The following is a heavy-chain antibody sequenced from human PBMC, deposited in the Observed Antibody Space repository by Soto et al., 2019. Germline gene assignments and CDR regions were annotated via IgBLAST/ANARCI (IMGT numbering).Heavy chain of an antibody. J-gene: IGHJ4*02. CDR3: ASRDVETTKVGRDY. Sequence: PSETLPLTCTVSGGSIGSGYYWYWIRQLPGKGLEWIGFIYYSGSTYYNPSLKSRVTISVDTSKNQFSLKLTSVTAADTAVYYCASRDVETTKVGRDYWGQGTLVTVSS. CDR2: IYYSGST. CDR1: GGSIGSGYY. V-gene: IGHV4-31*03. D-gene: IGHD5-18*01.